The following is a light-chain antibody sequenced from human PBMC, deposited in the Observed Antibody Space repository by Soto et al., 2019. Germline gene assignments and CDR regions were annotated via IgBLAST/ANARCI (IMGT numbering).Light chain of an antibody. J-gene: IGKJ1*01. Sequence: TQSPATLSASVGDRVTITCRASHSISSSYFAWYQQKPGQSPSLHIFCSSTRATGIPDRFTGRGAGTDFTPTSSRQEPDYFAVYYCQQNSNSPRTFGQGTKVDIK. CDR1: HSISSSY. CDR3: QQNSNSPRT. CDR2: CSS. V-gene: IGKV3-20*01.